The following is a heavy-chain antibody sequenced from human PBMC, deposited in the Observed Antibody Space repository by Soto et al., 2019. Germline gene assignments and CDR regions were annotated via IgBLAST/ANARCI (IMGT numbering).Heavy chain of an antibody. CDR1: GGSISSSNW. J-gene: IGHJ6*02. D-gene: IGHD3-9*01. Sequence: QVQLQESGPGLVKPSGTLSLTCAVYGGSISSSNWWSWVRQPPGKGLEWIGEIYHSGSTNYNPSLKSRVTISVDKSKNQFSLKLSSVTAADTAVYYCARDKADILTGYYGYYYYGMDVWGQGTTVTVSS. CDR3: ARDKADILTGYYGYYYYGMDV. CDR2: IYHSGST. V-gene: IGHV4-4*02.